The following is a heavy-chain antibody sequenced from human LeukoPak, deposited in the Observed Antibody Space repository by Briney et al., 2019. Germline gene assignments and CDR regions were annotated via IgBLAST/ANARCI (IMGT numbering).Heavy chain of an antibody. V-gene: IGHV3-30*04. D-gene: IGHD2-21*02. Sequence: GGSLRLSCAASGFIFSTYIVHWVRQGPGKGLEWVAVISNDGSHRYYADSVKGRATISRDNAKNSLYLQMNSLRAEDTAVYYCARPAYCGGNCYYFPDYRGQGTLVTVSS. CDR3: ARPAYCGGNCYYFPDY. CDR1: GFIFSTYI. CDR2: ISNDGSHR. J-gene: IGHJ4*02.